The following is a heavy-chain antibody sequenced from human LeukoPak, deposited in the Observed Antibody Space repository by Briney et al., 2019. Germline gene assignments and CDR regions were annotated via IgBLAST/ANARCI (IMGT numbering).Heavy chain of an antibody. J-gene: IGHJ6*04. CDR3: ARAIRGYYKEDYYYGMDV. CDR2: IYYSGST. CDR1: GGSISSYY. V-gene: IGHV4-59*01. D-gene: IGHD3-9*01. Sequence: SETLSLTCTVSGGSISSYYWSWIRQPPGKGLEWIGYIYYSGSTNYNPSLKSRVTISVDTSKNQFSLKLSSVTAADTAVYYCARAIRGYYKEDYYYGMDVWGKGTTVTVSS.